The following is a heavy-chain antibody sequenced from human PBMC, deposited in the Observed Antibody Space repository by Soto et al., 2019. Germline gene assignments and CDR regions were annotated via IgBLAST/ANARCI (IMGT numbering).Heavy chain of an antibody. Sequence: QVQLVESGGGVVQPGRSLRLSCAASGFTFSSYAMHWVRQAPGKGLEWVAVISYDGSNKYYADSVKGRFTISRDNSKNTLYLQMNSLRAEDTAVYYCARAAPAYESDLPYYYYYGMDVWGQGTTVTVSS. D-gene: IGHD2-21*01. CDR3: ARAAPAYESDLPYYYYYGMDV. J-gene: IGHJ6*02. CDR1: GFTFSSYA. CDR2: ISYDGSNK. V-gene: IGHV3-30-3*01.